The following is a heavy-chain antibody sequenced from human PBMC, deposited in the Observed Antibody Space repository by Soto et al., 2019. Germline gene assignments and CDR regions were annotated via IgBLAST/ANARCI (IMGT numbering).Heavy chain of an antibody. V-gene: IGHV2-5*02. Sequence: QITLKESGPTLVKPTQTLTLTCTFSGFSLNTSGVGVGWIRQPPGKALEWLALVYWDDDKRYSPSLKSRLTLTKDTSKTPVVLTMANMDPVDTATSYCAHSSEPTFLDYWGQGTLVTVSS. CDR1: GFSLNTSGVG. J-gene: IGHJ4*02. CDR2: VYWDDDK. CDR3: AHSSEPTFLDY.